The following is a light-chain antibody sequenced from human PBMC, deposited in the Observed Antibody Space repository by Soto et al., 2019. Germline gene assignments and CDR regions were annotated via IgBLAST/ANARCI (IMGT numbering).Light chain of an antibody. V-gene: IGLV2-14*01. J-gene: IGLJ3*02. CDR3: SSYTTGSTLV. CDR1: SRDVGNYNY. CDR2: EVS. Sequence: QSALTQPASVSGSPGQSITISCTGTSRDVGNYNYVSWYQQHPGKAPKVMIHEVSNRPSGVSNRFSGSKSGNTASLTISGLKAADEADYYCSSYTTGSTLVFGGGTQLTVL.